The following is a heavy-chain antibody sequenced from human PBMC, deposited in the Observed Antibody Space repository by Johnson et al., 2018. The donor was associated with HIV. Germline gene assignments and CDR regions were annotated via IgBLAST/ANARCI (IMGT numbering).Heavy chain of an antibody. CDR2: ISGSGGST. CDR1: GFNFHDYG. D-gene: IGHD3-10*01. V-gene: IGHV3-23*04. CDR3: AKDLYYYGTDACDI. Sequence: EVQLVESGGGVIRPGGSLRVSCAASGFNFHDYGMSWVRQAPGKGLEWVSAISGSGGSTYYADSVKGRFTISRDNSNNTLYLQLNSLSGEDTALYYCAKDLYYYGTDACDIWCEGTMVSV. J-gene: IGHJ3*02.